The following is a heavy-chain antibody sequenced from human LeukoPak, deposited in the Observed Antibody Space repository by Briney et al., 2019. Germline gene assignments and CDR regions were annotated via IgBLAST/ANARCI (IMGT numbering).Heavy chain of an antibody. CDR3: AKDHYYDSSGCFDY. CDR1: GFTFDDYA. CDR2: ISWNSGSI. D-gene: IGHD3-22*01. V-gene: IGHV3-9*01. J-gene: IGHJ4*02. Sequence: QAGGSLRLSCAASGFTFDDYAMHWVRQAPGKGLEWVSGISWNSGSIGYADSVKGRFTISRDNAKNSLYLQMNSLRAEDTALYYCAKDHYYDSSGCFDYGGQGTLVTVSS.